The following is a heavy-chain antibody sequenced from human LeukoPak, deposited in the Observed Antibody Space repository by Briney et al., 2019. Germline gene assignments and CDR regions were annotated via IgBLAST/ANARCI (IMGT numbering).Heavy chain of an antibody. CDR3: ARARIAVAGILYYYYDMDV. CDR2: IYYSGST. V-gene: IGHV4-59*01. CDR1: GGSISSYY. Sequence: PSETLSLTCTVSGGSISSYYWSWIRQPPGKGLEWIGYIYYSGSTNYNPSLKSRVTISVDTSKNQFSLKLSSVTAADTAVYYCARARIAVAGILYYYYDMDVWGQGTTVTVSS. J-gene: IGHJ6*02. D-gene: IGHD6-19*01.